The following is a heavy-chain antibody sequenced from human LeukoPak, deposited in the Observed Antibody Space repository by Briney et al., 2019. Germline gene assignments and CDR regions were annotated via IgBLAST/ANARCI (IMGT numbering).Heavy chain of an antibody. CDR3: AGEESMVRGVIYYYYYGMDV. D-gene: IGHD3-10*01. J-gene: IGHJ6*02. V-gene: IGHV1-2*02. Sequence: ASVKVSCKASGYTFTGYYMHWVRQAPGQGLEWMGWINPNSGGTNYAQKFQGRVTMTRDTSISTAYMELSRLRSDDTAVYYCAGEESMVRGVIYYYYYGMDVWGQGTTVTVSS. CDR1: GYTFTGYY. CDR2: INPNSGGT.